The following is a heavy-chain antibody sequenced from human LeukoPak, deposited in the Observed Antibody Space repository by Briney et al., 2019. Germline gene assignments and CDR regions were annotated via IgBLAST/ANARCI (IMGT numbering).Heavy chain of an antibody. CDR2: ISDSGGTT. V-gene: IGHV3-23*01. CDR1: EFTFSRYA. CDR3: ARPRGARWQQSTFDI. D-gene: IGHD5-24*01. Sequence: GGSLRLSCAASEFTFSRYAMNWVRQAPGKGLEWVSTISDSGGTTYYADSVKGRFTISRDNSKNTLYLQMNSLRAEDTAVYYYARPRGARWQQSTFDIWGQGTKVTVSS. J-gene: IGHJ3*02.